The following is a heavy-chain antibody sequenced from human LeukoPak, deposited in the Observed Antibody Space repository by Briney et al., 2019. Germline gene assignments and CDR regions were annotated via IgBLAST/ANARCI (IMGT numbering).Heavy chain of an antibody. J-gene: IGHJ4*02. V-gene: IGHV4-59*01. CDR1: GGSISSYY. D-gene: IGHD4-17*01. CDR3: ARYRPTTPHYFDY. CDR2: IYYSGST. Sequence: SETLSLTCTVSGGSISSYYWSWIRQPPGKGLEWIGYIYYSGSTNYNPSLKSRVTISVDTSKNQFSLKLSSVTAADTAVYYCARYRPTTPHYFDYWGQGTLVTVSS.